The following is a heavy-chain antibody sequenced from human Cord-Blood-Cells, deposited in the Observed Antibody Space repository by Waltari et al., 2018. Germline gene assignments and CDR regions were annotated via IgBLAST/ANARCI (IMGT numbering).Heavy chain of an antibody. CDR2: IIPIFGTA. CDR3: ARPSRGSRGQYYFDY. D-gene: IGHD6-19*01. V-gene: IGHV1-69*06. CDR1: GGTFSSYA. Sequence: QVQLVQSGAEVKKPGSSVKVSCKASGGTFSSYAISWVRQAPGQGLEWMGGIIPIFGTANYAKKFQGRGTITADKSTSTAYMELSSLRSEDTAVYYCARPSRGSRGQYYFDYWGQGTLVTVSS. J-gene: IGHJ4*02.